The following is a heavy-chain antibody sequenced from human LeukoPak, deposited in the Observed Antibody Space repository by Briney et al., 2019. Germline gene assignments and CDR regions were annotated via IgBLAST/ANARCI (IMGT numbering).Heavy chain of an antibody. CDR2: IYPGDSDT. V-gene: IGHV5-51*01. CDR3: ARDRASNWFDP. CDR1: GYRFTNYW. Sequence: GESLQISCKGSGYRFTNYWIGWVRQMPGKGLEWMGIIYPGDSDTRYSPSFQGQVTISADKSISTAYLQWSSLKASDTAMYYCARDRASNWFDPWGQGTLVTVSS. J-gene: IGHJ5*02. D-gene: IGHD1-26*01.